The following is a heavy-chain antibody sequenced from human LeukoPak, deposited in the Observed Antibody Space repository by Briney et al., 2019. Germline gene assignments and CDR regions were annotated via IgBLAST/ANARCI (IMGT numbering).Heavy chain of an antibody. V-gene: IGHV3-64*01. CDR1: GFTFSSYA. CDR3: ARGDEYYYDSSGSGPLLDY. CDR2: ISGNGGST. Sequence: GGSLRLSCAASGFTFSSYAMDWVRQAPGKGLEYVSGISGNGGSTYYANSVKGRFTISRDNSKNTLYLQMGSLRAEDMAVYYCARGDEYYYDSSGSGPLLDYWGQGTLVTVSS. D-gene: IGHD3-22*01. J-gene: IGHJ4*02.